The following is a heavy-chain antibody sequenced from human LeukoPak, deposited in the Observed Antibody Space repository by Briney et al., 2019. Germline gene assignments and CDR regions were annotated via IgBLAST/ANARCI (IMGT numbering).Heavy chain of an antibody. J-gene: IGHJ4*02. CDR3: AKETDYNYIYYFDY. Sequence: GGSLRLSCAASGFTFSTYAMSWVRQAPGGGLEWVSTISGTGGTTYYPDSVKGRFTISRDNSKNTLYLQMNSLRAEDTAVYSCAKETDYNYIYYFDYWGQGTLVTVSS. CDR2: ISGTGGTT. D-gene: IGHD5-24*01. CDR1: GFTFSTYA. V-gene: IGHV3-23*01.